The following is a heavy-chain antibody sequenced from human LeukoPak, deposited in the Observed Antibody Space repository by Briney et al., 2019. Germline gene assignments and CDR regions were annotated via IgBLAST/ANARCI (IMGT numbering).Heavy chain of an antibody. J-gene: IGHJ4*02. CDR1: GFSVSNYY. CDR3: TRGQSYCGADCYSD. D-gene: IGHD2-21*02. CDR2: MYTGGGR. V-gene: IGHV3-66*01. Sequence: QPGGSLRLSCAASGFSVSNYYMSWVRQPPGKGLEWGSVMYTGGGRYYGDSVKGRFTISTDNSKNTVFLQMTSLRVEDTALYYCTRGQSYCGADCYSDWGQGTMVTVSS.